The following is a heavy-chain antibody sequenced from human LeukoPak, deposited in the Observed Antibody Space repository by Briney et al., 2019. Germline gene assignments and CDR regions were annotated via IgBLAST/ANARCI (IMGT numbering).Heavy chain of an antibody. CDR3: AKDRSSSWRFDY. J-gene: IGHJ4*02. CDR1: GFTFSNYN. V-gene: IGHV3-30*18. D-gene: IGHD6-13*01. Sequence: GGSLRLSCAASGFTFSNYNMHWVRQAPGKGLEWVSIISYDGSTKYYADSVKGRSTVSRDNSKNTLYLQMNSLRAEDTAVYYCAKDRSSSWRFDYWGQGTLVTVSS. CDR2: ISYDGSTK.